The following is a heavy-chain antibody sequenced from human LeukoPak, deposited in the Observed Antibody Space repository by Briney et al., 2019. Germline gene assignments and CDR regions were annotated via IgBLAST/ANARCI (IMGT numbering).Heavy chain of an antibody. CDR3: ARARGDYYDSSGYYSAFDY. J-gene: IGHJ4*02. CDR1: GGPFSGYY. D-gene: IGHD3-22*01. V-gene: IGHV4-34*01. CDR2: INHSGSA. Sequence: SETLSLTCAVYGGPFSGYYWSWIRQPPGKGLEWIGEINHSGSANYNPSLKSRVTVSVDMSKNQFSLKLNSVTAADTAVYYCARARGDYYDSSGYYSAFDYWGQGTLVTVSS.